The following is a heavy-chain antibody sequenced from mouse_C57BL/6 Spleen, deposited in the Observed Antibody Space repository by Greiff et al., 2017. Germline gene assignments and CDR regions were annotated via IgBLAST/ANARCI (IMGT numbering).Heavy chain of an antibody. CDR1: GFTFSSYT. CDR2: ISGGGGNT. J-gene: IGHJ4*01. Sequence: EVQVVESGGGLVKPGGSLKLSCAASGFTFSSYTMSWVRQTPEKRLEWVATISGGGGNTYYPDSVKGRFTISRDNAKNTLYLQMSSLRSEDTALYYCATTVVPHYYAMDYWGQGTSVTVSS. CDR3: ATTVVPHYYAMDY. V-gene: IGHV5-9*01. D-gene: IGHD1-1*01.